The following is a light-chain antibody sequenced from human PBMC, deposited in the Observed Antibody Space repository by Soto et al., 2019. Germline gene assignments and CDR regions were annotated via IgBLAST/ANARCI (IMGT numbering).Light chain of an antibody. CDR3: SSYTSSTSYV. CDR1: SSDVGGYNY. V-gene: IGLV2-14*01. CDR2: DVS. J-gene: IGLJ1*01. Sequence: QSVLTQPASVSGSPGQSMTISCTGTSSDVGGYNYVSWYQQHPSKAPKLMIYDVSNRPSGVSNRFSGSKSGNTASLTISGLQAEDEADYYCSSYTSSTSYVFGTGTKLTVL.